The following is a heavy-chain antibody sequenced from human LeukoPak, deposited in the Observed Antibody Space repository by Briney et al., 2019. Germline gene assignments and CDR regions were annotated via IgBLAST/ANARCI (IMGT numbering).Heavy chain of an antibody. CDR1: GFTFSSYA. V-gene: IGHV3-23*01. D-gene: IGHD3-22*01. CDR2: ISGSGGST. J-gene: IGHJ4*02. Sequence: GGSLRLSCAASGFTFSSYAMSWVRQAPGKGLEWVSAISGSGGSTYYADSVKGRFTISRDNSKNTLYLQMNSLRAEDTAVYYCATRPLGGYYYGPSWYFDYWGQGTLVTVSS. CDR3: ATRPLGGYYYGPSWYFDY.